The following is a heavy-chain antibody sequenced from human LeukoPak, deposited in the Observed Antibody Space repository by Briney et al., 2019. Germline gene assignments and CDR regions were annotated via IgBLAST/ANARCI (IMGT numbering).Heavy chain of an antibody. CDR3: AIRSKGGSNHYYGSGVFDY. V-gene: IGHV1-8*01. CDR2: MNPNSGNT. J-gene: IGHJ4*02. Sequence: ASVKVSCKASGYTFISYDINWVRQATGQGLEWMGWMNPNSGNTGYAQKFQGRVTMTRNTSISTAYMELSSLRSEDTAVYYCAIRSKGGSNHYYGSGVFDYWGQGTLVTVSS. CDR1: GYTFISYD. D-gene: IGHD3-10*01.